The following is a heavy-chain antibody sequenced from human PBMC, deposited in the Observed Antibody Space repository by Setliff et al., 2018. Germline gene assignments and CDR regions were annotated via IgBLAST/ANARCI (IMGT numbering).Heavy chain of an antibody. Sequence: LSCAASGFTFSSDAMTWVRQAPGKGLEWVSVIYGDDSGGSTYYADSVKGRFTISRDNSMNTLYLQMNSLRAEDTSVYYCARDVFDFRTGQGGPWGQGTRVTVSS. CDR3: ARDVFDFRTGQGGP. J-gene: IGHJ5*02. CDR1: GFTFSSDA. CDR2: IYGDDSGGST. D-gene: IGHD3-3*01. V-gene: IGHV3-23*01.